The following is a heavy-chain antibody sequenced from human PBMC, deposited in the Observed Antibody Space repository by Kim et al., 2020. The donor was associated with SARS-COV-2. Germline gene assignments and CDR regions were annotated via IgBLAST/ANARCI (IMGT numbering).Heavy chain of an antibody. CDR2: ISAYNGNT. V-gene: IGHV1-18*04. Sequence: ASAKVSCKASGYTFTSYGISWVRQAPGQGLEWMGWISAYNGNTNYAQKLQGRVTMTTDTSTSTAYMELRSLRSDYTAVYYCARDLVDIVATINSDYWGQGTLGTVSS. CDR3: ARDLVDIVATINSDY. CDR1: GYTFTSYG. D-gene: IGHD5-12*01. J-gene: IGHJ4*02.